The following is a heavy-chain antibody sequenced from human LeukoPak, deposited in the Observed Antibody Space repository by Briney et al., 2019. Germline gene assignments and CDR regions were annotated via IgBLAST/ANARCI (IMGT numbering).Heavy chain of an antibody. CDR1: GFTLSSYG. CDR3: AKDRVRWALEY. Sequence: GGSLRLSCAASGFTLSSYGMSWVRPAPGKGLEWVSSISDDGGSTFYADSVKGRFTISRDHYENTMYLQMNSLRAEDTAVYYCAKDRVRWALEYWGQGTLVTVSP. CDR2: ISDDGGST. J-gene: IGHJ4*02. D-gene: IGHD1-26*01. V-gene: IGHV3-23*01.